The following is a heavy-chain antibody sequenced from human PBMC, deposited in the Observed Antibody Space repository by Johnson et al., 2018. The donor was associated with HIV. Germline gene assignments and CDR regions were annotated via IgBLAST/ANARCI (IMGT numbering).Heavy chain of an antibody. Sequence: VQLVESGGGLVQPGESLRLSCAASGFTFSSYWMTWVRQAPGKGLEWVANIKHDGSETRYVDSVKGRFTISRDHAKNSLYLQMNSLRVEDTAVYYCARVAALYDAFDIWGQGTMVTVSS. CDR1: GFTFSSYW. J-gene: IGHJ3*02. D-gene: IGHD2-15*01. CDR2: IKHDGSET. CDR3: ARVAALYDAFDI. V-gene: IGHV3-7*04.